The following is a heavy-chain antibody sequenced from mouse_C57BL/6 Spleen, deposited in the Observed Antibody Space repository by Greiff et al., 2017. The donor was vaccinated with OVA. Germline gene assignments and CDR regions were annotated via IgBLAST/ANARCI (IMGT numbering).Heavy chain of an antibody. Sequence: QVQLKQPGAELVMPGASVKLSCKASGYTFTSYWMHWVKQRPGQGLEWIGEIDPSDSYTNYNQKFSGKSTLTVDKSSCTAYLQLSSLTSEDSAVYYCASGWLLFDYWGQGTTLTVSS. J-gene: IGHJ2*01. D-gene: IGHD2-3*01. CDR2: IDPSDSYT. CDR1: GYTFTSYW. V-gene: IGHV1-69*01. CDR3: ASGWLLFDY.